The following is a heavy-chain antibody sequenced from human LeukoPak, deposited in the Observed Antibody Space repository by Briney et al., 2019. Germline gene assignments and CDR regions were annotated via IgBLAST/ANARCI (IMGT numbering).Heavy chain of an antibody. Sequence: SETLSLTCTVSGGSISGSFYYWGWIRQPPGKGLEWIGSIYHNGSTCNNPSLKSRVILSVDTSKNQFSLKLSSVTAADTAVYYCARHVGHDFWSGYRSVDPWGQGTLVTVSS. D-gene: IGHD3-3*01. J-gene: IGHJ5*02. CDR3: ARHVGHDFWSGYRSVDP. V-gene: IGHV4-39*01. CDR2: IYHNGST. CDR1: GGSISGSFYY.